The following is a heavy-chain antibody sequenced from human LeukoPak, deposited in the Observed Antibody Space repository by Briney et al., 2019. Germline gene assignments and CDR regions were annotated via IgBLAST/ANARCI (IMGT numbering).Heavy chain of an antibody. CDR2: ISYSGST. Sequence: PSETPSLTCTVSGGSISSYYWSWIRQPPGKGLEWIGYISYSGSTNFNPSLKSRVTISVDTSKNQFSLKLSSVTAADTAVYYCAREGTAGTNLNWFDPWGQGTLVTVSS. D-gene: IGHD1-1*01. CDR1: GGSISSYY. CDR3: AREGTAGTNLNWFDP. V-gene: IGHV4-59*01. J-gene: IGHJ5*02.